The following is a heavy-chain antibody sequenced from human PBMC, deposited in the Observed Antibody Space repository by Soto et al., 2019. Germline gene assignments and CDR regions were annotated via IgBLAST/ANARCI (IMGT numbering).Heavy chain of an antibody. CDR1: GFTFSSYW. D-gene: IGHD5-18*01. CDR2: IKQDGSEK. V-gene: IGHV3-7*03. Sequence: GGSLRLSCAASGFTFSSYWMSWVRQAPGKGLEWVANIKQDGSEKYYVDSVKGRFTISRDNAKNSLYLQMNSLRAEDTAVYYCARVLRGYSYGYVNWFDPWGQGTLVT. J-gene: IGHJ5*02. CDR3: ARVLRGYSYGYVNWFDP.